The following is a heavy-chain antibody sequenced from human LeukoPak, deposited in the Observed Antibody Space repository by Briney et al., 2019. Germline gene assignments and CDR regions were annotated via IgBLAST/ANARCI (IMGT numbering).Heavy chain of an antibody. V-gene: IGHV3-11*04. CDR2: ISSSGSTI. D-gene: IGHD2-2*01. J-gene: IGHJ3*01. Sequence: GGSLRLSCAASGFTFSDYYMSWIRQAPGKGLEWVSYISSSGSTIYYADSVKGRFTISRDNAKNSLYLQMNSLRAEDTAVYYCARDPPVVPAAADVWGQGTMVTVSS. CDR1: GFTFSDYY. CDR3: ARDPPVVPAAADV.